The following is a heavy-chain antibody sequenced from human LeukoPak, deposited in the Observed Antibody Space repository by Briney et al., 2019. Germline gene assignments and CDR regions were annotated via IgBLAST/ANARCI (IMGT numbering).Heavy chain of an antibody. CDR1: XGSFSGXY. J-gene: IGHJ4*02. CDR2: INXSGST. Sequence: PSETLXXXXXXXXGSFSGXYXSWSRQPPGKGXEXIXEINXSGSTNYNPSLRRRGTISVDTSKNKFSLKLSSVTAADTAVYYCARGNLGGYYGSGSPRYFDYWGQGTLVTVSS. D-gene: IGHD3-10*01. V-gene: IGHV4-34*01. CDR3: ARGNLGGYYGSGSPRYFDY.